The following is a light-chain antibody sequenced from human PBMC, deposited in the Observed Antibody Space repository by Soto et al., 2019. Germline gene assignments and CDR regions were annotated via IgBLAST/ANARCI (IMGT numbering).Light chain of an antibody. CDR3: QHYNSYSEA. J-gene: IGKJ1*01. CDR1: QTISSW. Sequence: DIQMTQSPSTLSGSVGDRVTITCRASQTISSWLAWYPQKPGKAPKLLIYKASTLKSGVPSRFSGSGSGTEFTLTISSLQADDFASYYCQHYNSYSEAFGQGTKVELK. V-gene: IGKV1-5*03. CDR2: KAS.